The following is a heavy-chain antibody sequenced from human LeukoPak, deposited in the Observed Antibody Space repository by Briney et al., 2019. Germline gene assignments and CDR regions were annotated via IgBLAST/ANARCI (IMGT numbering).Heavy chain of an antibody. V-gene: IGHV4-59*01. D-gene: IGHD3-22*01. CDR1: GGSISSYY. CDR3: ARGLMPYDSSGPYY. J-gene: IGHJ4*02. CDR2: IYYSGST. Sequence: SETLSLTCTVSGGSISSYYWSWIRQPPGKGLGWIGYIYYSGSTNYNPSLKSRVTISVDTSKNQFSLKLSSVTAADTAVYYCARGLMPYDSSGPYYWGQGTLVTVSS.